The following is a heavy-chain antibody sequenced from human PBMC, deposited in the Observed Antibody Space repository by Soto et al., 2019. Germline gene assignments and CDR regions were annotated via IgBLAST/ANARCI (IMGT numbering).Heavy chain of an antibody. V-gene: IGHV1-18*04. Sequence: QVHLVQSGAEVQRPGASVKVSCKASGYTFTNFGLSWVRQAPGQGLEWVGWISPYNANTDSAQKLQGRLTLTTDTSTSTAYMELRSLRSDDTAVYYCARDRRVVRGVVSTECFDYWGQGTLVTVSS. J-gene: IGHJ4*02. CDR3: ARDRRVVRGVVSTECFDY. CDR2: ISPYNANT. D-gene: IGHD3-10*01. CDR1: GYTFTNFG.